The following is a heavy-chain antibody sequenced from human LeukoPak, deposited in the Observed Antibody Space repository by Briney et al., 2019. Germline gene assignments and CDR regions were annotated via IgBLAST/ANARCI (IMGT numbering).Heavy chain of an antibody. V-gene: IGHV3-66*01. D-gene: IGHD3-10*02. CDR2: IYSGGNT. J-gene: IGHJ6*04. CDR3: AELGITMIGGV. CDR1: GGSVSDYY. Sequence: ETLSLTCTVSGGSVSDYYWSWVRQAPGKGLECVSVIYSGGNTYYADSVKGRFTISRDNSKNTLYLQMNSLRAEDTAVYYCAELGITMIGGVWGKGTTVTISS.